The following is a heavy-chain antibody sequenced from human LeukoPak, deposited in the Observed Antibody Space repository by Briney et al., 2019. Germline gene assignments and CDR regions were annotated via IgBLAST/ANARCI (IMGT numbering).Heavy chain of an antibody. J-gene: IGHJ4*02. Sequence: GGSLRLSCAASGFSFDDYGLTWVRQAPGKGLEWVSGINWNGDSTDYADSVKGRFTISRDNAKNSLYLQMNSLRAEDTALYYCARDLRVVITGSFDSWGQGTLVAVSS. D-gene: IGHD3-22*01. V-gene: IGHV3-20*04. CDR1: GFSFDDYG. CDR2: INWNGDST. CDR3: ARDLRVVITGSFDS.